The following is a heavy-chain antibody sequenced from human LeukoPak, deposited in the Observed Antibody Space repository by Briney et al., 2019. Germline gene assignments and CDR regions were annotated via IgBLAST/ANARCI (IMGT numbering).Heavy chain of an antibody. CDR3: ARVIVGDVYDAFDI. V-gene: IGHV3-66*01. D-gene: IGHD1-26*01. J-gene: IGHJ3*02. CDR2: IYSGGST. CDR1: GLTVSNNY. Sequence: GGSLRLSCAASGLTVSNNYMSWVRQAPEKGLEWVAIIYSGGSTYYPDSVKGRFTLSRDSSKNTLYLQMNSLRAEDTAVYYCARVIVGDVYDAFDIWGLGTLVTVSS.